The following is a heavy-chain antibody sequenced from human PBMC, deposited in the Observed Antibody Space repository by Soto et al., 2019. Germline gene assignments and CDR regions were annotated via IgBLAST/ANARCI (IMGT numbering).Heavy chain of an antibody. V-gene: IGHV4-59*01. D-gene: IGHD2-15*01. J-gene: IGHJ4*02. CDR3: ARLYCSGGSCPPF. Sequence: SETLSLTCTASGCSISIYYWSWIRQPPGKGLEWIGYIYYSGSTNYNPSLKSRVTISVDTSKNQFSLKLSSVTAADTAVYYCARLYCSGGSCPPFWGQGTLVTVSS. CDR1: GCSISIYY. CDR2: IYYSGST.